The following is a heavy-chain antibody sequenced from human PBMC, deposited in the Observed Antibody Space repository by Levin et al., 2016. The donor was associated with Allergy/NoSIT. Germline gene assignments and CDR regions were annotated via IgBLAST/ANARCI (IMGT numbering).Heavy chain of an antibody. D-gene: IGHD2-15*01. Sequence: ASVKVSCKASGYTLTDHYIHWVRQAPGQGFEFVGWMNGNNGRTASAPEFQGRVTMTADTASSIGYMELRALRTNDTATYFCVRERTTHFDYWGQGTLVTVSS. CDR1: GYTLTDHY. CDR3: VRERTTHFDY. J-gene: IGHJ4*02. V-gene: IGHV1-8*01. CDR2: MNGNNGRT.